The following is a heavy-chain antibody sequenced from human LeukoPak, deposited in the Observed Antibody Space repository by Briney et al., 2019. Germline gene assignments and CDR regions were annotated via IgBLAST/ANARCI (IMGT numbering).Heavy chain of an antibody. D-gene: IGHD3-22*01. Sequence: ASVKVSYKASGGTFSSYAISWVRQAPGQGLEWMGGIIPIFGTANYAQKFQGRVTITADESTSTAYMELSSLRSEDTAVYYCARDILPVDGYYDSSGGTEDAFDIWGQGTMVTVSS. CDR3: ARDILPVDGYYDSSGGTEDAFDI. V-gene: IGHV1-69*13. CDR1: GGTFSSYA. CDR2: IIPIFGTA. J-gene: IGHJ3*02.